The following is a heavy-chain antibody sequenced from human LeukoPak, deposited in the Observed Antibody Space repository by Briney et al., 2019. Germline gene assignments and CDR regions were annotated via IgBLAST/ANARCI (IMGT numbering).Heavy chain of an antibody. CDR1: GFTFTAYY. CDR3: ARDEGTAMGVIDY. Sequence: ASVKVSCKASGFTFTAYYMHWVRQAPGQGLEWMGWINPNGGVTNYAQKFQGRVSMTRDMSISKVYMDLSRLRSDDTAVYYCARDEGTAMGVIDYWGQGTPVTVSS. D-gene: IGHD5-18*01. CDR2: INPNGGVT. V-gene: IGHV1-2*02. J-gene: IGHJ4*02.